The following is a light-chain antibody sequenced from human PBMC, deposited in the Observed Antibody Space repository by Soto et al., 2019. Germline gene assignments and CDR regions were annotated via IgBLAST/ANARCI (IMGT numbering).Light chain of an antibody. CDR1: SGHSTYT. CDR2: LNSDGSH. Sequence: QAVVTQSPSASASLGASVKLTCTLSSGHSTYTIAWHQQQPEKGPRYLMKLNSDGSHSKGGGIPDRFSGSSSGAERYLTISTLPSEDEADYYCQTWGTGSVVFGGGTKLTVL. V-gene: IGLV4-69*01. J-gene: IGLJ2*01. CDR3: QTWGTGSVV.